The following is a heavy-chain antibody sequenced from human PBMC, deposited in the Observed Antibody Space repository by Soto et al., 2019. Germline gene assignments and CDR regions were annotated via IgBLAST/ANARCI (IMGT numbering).Heavy chain of an antibody. D-gene: IGHD6-19*01. CDR2: ISGSGGST. Sequence: EVQLLESGGGLVPPGGSLRLSCAASGFTFTSYAMSWVRQAPGTGLEWVSIISGSGGSTYYADSVKGRFTISRDDSRNAVYLQMDSLRAEDTAVYYCAKQRGDSSGWYGALDIWGPGTMVTVSS. CDR3: AKQRGDSSGWYGALDI. V-gene: IGHV3-23*01. J-gene: IGHJ3*02. CDR1: GFTFTSYA.